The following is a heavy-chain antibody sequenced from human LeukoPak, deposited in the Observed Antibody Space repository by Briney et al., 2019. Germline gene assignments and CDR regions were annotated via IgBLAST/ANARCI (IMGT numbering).Heavy chain of an antibody. J-gene: IGHJ4*02. CDR2: IYYSGST. CDR1: GGSISSSSYY. CDR3: ARDRPRGAVAGEDFDY. Sequence: SETLSLTCTVSGGSISSSSYYWGWIRQPPGKGLEWIGSIYYSGSTYYNLSLKSRATISVDTSKNQLSLKLSSVTAADTAVYYCARDRPRGAVAGEDFDYWGQGTLVTVSS. V-gene: IGHV4-39*07. D-gene: IGHD6-19*01.